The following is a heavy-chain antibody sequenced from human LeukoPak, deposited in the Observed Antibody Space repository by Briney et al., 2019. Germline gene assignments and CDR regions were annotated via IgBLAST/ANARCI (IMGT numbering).Heavy chain of an antibody. V-gene: IGHV3-30*02. CDR1: GFTFSSYG. CDR3: AKDIYSSSWQSSGYLDY. J-gene: IGHJ4*02. Sequence: GGSLRLSCAASGFTFSSYGMRWVRQAPGKGLEWVAFIRFDGSNTYYADSVKGRFTISRDNSKNTLYLQMNSLRTEDTAVYYCAKDIYSSSWQSSGYLDYWGQGTLVTVSS. CDR2: IRFDGSNT. D-gene: IGHD6-13*01.